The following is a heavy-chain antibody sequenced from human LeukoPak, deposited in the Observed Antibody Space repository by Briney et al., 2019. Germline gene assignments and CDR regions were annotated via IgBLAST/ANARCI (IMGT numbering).Heavy chain of an antibody. J-gene: IGHJ4*02. CDR3: ARGGDTVID. V-gene: IGHV4-59*01. D-gene: IGHD2-21*01. Sequence: PSETLSLTCAVYGGSFSGYYWSWIRQPPGKGLEWIGYIYYSGSTNYDPSLKSRVTISVDTSKNQFSLKLSSVTAADTAVYYCARGGDTVIDWGQGTLVTVSS. CDR1: GGSFSGYY. CDR2: IYYSGST.